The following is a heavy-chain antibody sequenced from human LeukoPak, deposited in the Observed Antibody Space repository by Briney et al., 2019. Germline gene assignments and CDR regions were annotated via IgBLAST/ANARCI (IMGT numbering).Heavy chain of an antibody. CDR3: ARDQQKYCGGDCFNYYYGMDV. CDR2: IIPIFGTA. Sequence: SVKVSCKASGGTFSSYAISWVRQAPGQGLEWMGGIIPIFGTANYAQKFQGRVTITADESTSTAYMELSSLRSEDTAVYYCARDQQKYCGGDCFNYYYGMDVWGQGTTVTVSS. J-gene: IGHJ6*02. CDR1: GGTFSSYA. V-gene: IGHV1-69*13. D-gene: IGHD2-21*02.